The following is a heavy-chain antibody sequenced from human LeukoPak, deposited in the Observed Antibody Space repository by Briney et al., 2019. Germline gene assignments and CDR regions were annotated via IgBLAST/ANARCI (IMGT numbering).Heavy chain of an antibody. CDR3: ARARLVAAAIYDY. CDR2: ISYDGSNK. D-gene: IGHD2-15*01. J-gene: IGHJ4*02. V-gene: IGHV3-30-3*01. Sequence: GGSLRLSCAASGFTFSSYAMHWVRQAPGKGLEWVAVISYDGSNKYYADSVKGRFTISRDNAKNSLYLQMNSLRAEDTAVYYCARARLVAAAIYDYWGQGTLVTVSS. CDR1: GFTFSSYA.